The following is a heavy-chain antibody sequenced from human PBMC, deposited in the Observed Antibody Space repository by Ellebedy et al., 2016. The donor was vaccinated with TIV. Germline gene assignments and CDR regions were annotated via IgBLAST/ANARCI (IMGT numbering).Heavy chain of an antibody. CDR2: IYPGDSET. V-gene: IGHV5-51*01. J-gene: IGHJ3*01. CDR3: ARSIDSTGEDAFDL. CDR1: GYSFTTYW. D-gene: IGHD7-27*01. Sequence: GESLKISCQGSGYSFTTYWIAWVRQQPGKGLEWMGIIYPGDSETRYSPSFRGQVTISADRSITTAYLQWSSLKASDSAIYYCARSIDSTGEDAFDLWGQGTMVTV.